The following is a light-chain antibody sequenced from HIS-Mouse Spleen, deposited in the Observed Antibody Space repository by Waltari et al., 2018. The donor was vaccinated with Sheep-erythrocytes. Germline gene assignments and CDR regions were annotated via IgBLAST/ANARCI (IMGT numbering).Light chain of an antibody. CDR1: SRDVGSYNL. CDR2: EGS. CDR3: CSYAGSSTV. Sequence: QSALTQPASVSGSPGQSITIPCTGTSRDVGSYNLVSWYHQHPGKAPKLMIYEGSKRPSGVSNRFSGSKSGNTASLTISGLQADDEADYYCCSYAGSSTVFGGGTQLTVL. V-gene: IGLV2-23*01. J-gene: IGLJ7*01.